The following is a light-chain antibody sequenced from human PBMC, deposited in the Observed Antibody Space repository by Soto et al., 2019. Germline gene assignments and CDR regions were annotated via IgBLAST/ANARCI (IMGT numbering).Light chain of an antibody. V-gene: IGLV7-46*01. CDR3: LLSYSGTNWV. Sequence: QAVVTQEPSLTVSPGGTVTLTGGSSSGAVTRGHFPYWFQQKPGQAPMTLIYDTASKHSWTPARFSGSLLGGKAALTLAGAQTDDEADYYCLLSYSGTNWVFGGGTKLTVL. J-gene: IGLJ3*02. CDR1: SGAVTRGHF. CDR2: DTA.